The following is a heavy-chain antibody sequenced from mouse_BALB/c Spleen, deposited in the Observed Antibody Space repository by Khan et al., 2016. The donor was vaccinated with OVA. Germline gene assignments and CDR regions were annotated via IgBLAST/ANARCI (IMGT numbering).Heavy chain of an antibody. V-gene: IGHV5-6*01. CDR2: VSTGGGYT. D-gene: IGHD1-1*01. CDR3: ARLAYYYESEGFAY. J-gene: IGHJ3*01. Sequence: EVELVESGGDLVKPGGSLKLSCAASGFTFSTYGMSWVRQTPDKRLEWVATVSTGGGYTYYPDSEKGRFTISRDNAKNTLYLQMSSLKSEDTAMFYCARLAYYYESEGFAYWGQGTLVTVSA. CDR1: GFTFSTYG.